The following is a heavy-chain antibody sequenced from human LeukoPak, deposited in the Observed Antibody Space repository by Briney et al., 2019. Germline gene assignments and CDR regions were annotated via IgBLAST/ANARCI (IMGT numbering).Heavy chain of an antibody. Sequence: SGGSLRLSCAASGFTFSSYWMSWVRQAPGKGLEWVANIKQDGSEKYYVDSVKGRFTISRDNAKSSLYLQMNSLRAEDTAVYYCARAGQPNQQYQLLWVKIGYYMDVWGKGTTVTVSS. CDR1: GFTFSSYW. CDR3: ARAGQPNQQYQLLWVKIGYYMDV. CDR2: IKQDGSEK. V-gene: IGHV3-7*01. J-gene: IGHJ6*03. D-gene: IGHD2-2*01.